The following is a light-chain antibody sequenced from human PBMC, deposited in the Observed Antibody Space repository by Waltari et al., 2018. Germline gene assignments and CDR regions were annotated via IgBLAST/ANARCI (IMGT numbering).Light chain of an antibody. CDR1: SSDVGGYNY. Sequence: QSALTQPPSASGSPGQSVTISCTGTSSDVGGYNYVSWYQQHPGKAPKLMIYEVTKRPSGVPDRFSGSESGHTASLTVSGLQAEDEAEYFCSSYAGSNNFVFGSGTDVTVL. CDR2: EVT. J-gene: IGLJ1*01. CDR3: SSYAGSNNFV. V-gene: IGLV2-8*01.